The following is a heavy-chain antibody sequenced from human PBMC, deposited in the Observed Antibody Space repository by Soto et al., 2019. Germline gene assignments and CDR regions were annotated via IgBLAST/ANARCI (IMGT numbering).Heavy chain of an antibody. V-gene: IGHV3-74*01. J-gene: IGHJ5*02. CDR3: TSDSGYCTGPSCYRQGFDH. CDR2: ISNDGSST. CDR1: SFSFSNYC. Sequence: XGCLRLSCAACSFSFSNYCRHWVRQAPGKGLVWVSRISNDGSSTSYADSVKGRFTISRDNAKNTLYLQMNSLRAEDTAVYYCTSDSGYCTGPSCYRQGFDHWGHGTLVTVSS. D-gene: IGHD2-2*02.